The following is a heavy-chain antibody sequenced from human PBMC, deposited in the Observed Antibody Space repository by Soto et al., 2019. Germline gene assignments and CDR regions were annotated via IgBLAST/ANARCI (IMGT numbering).Heavy chain of an antibody. V-gene: IGHV3-7*01. CDR3: AREKSPILTGYYMYFDY. CDR1: GFTFSSYW. J-gene: IGHJ4*02. Sequence: GGSLRLSCAASGFTFSSYWMSWVRQAPGKGLEWVANIKQDGSEKYYVDSVKGRFTISRDNAKNSLYLQMYSLRAEDTAVHYCAREKSPILTGYYMYFDYWGQGTLGTVSS. CDR2: IKQDGSEK. D-gene: IGHD3-9*01.